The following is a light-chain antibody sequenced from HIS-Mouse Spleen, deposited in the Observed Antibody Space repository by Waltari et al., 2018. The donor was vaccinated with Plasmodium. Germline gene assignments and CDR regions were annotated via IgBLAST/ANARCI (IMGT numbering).Light chain of an antibody. J-gene: IGKJ3*01. Sequence: EIVLTQSPGTLSLSPGERATLSCRASQRVSSSYLAWYQQKPGQAPRLLIYGASSRVTGSPDSFSGSGSGTDFTLTISRLEPEDFAVYYCQQYGSSFTFGPGTKVDIK. CDR1: QRVSSSY. CDR2: GAS. V-gene: IGKV3-20*01. CDR3: QQYGSSFT.